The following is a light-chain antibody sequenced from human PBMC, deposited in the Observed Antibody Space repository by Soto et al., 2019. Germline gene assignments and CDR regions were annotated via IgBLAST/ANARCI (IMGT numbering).Light chain of an antibody. CDR3: QQYESSSPT. Sequence: DIQMTQSPSTLAASVGDRVAITCRASQSINSWLAWYRWAPGKAPKLLIYDASSLEGGVPSRFSGSGSGTESTLIITSLQPEDFATYYCQQYESSSPTFGQGTKVEIK. V-gene: IGKV1-5*01. CDR1: QSINSW. CDR2: DAS. J-gene: IGKJ1*01.